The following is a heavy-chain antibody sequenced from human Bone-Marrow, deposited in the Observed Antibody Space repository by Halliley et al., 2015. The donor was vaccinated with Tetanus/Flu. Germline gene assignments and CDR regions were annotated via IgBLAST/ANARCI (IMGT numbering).Heavy chain of an antibody. CDR2: IYYSENT. V-gene: IGHV4-59*01. D-gene: IGHD6-19*01. CDR1: GGSISTYY. CDR3: GSHSGWANFDY. J-gene: IGHJ4*02. Sequence: TLSLTCTVSGGSISTYYLSWIRQPPGKGLEWIGYIYYSENTNYNPSPRRRATISVDTSKNQFSLRLTSVTAADTAVCYCGSHSGWANFDYWGRGILVNVSS.